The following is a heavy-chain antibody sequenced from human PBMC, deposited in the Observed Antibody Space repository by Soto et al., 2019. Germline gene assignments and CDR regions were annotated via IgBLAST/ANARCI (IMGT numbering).Heavy chain of an antibody. CDR1: GGSFSGYY. CDR2: INHSGST. D-gene: IGHD6-19*01. V-gene: IGHV4-34*01. Sequence: PSETLSLTCAVYGGSFSGYYWSWIRQPPGKGLEWIGEINHSGSTNYNPSLKSRVTISVDTSKNQFSLNLSSVTAAYTAVYYCSRGRGWSYYYYYGMDVWGQGTTVTVSS. CDR3: SRGRGWSYYYYYGMDV. J-gene: IGHJ6*02.